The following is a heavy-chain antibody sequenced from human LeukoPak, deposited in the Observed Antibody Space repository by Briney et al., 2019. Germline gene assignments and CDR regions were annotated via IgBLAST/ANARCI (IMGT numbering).Heavy chain of an antibody. CDR3: ARYYDSSGPFDY. V-gene: IGHV4-61*01. CDR2: IYYSGST. Sequence: ETLSLTCTVSGGSVSSGSYYWSWIRQPPGKGLEWIGYIYYSGSTNYNPSLKSRVTISVDTSKNQFSLKLSSVTAADTAVYYCARYYDSSGPFDYWGQGTLVTVSS. D-gene: IGHD3-22*01. CDR1: GGSVSSGSYY. J-gene: IGHJ4*02.